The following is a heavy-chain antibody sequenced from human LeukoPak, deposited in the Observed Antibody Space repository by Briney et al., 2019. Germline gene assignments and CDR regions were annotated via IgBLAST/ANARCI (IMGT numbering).Heavy chain of an antibody. Sequence: GGSLRLSCAASGFTFSSYWMSWVRQAPGKGLEWVANIKQDGSEKYYVDSVKGRFTISRDNAKNSLYLQMNSLRAEDTAAYYCARASSGWQKDAFDIWGQGTMVTVSS. V-gene: IGHV3-7*01. CDR1: GFTFSSYW. D-gene: IGHD6-19*01. CDR2: IKQDGSEK. J-gene: IGHJ3*02. CDR3: ARASSGWQKDAFDI.